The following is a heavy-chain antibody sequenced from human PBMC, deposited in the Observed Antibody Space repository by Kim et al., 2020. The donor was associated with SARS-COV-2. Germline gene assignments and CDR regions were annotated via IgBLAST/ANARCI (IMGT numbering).Heavy chain of an antibody. J-gene: IGHJ6*02. V-gene: IGHV3-49*02. Sequence: SVKGRFTISRDDSKSSAYLQMNSLKTEDTAVYYCTRGGVYGSGIDYYYGMDVWGQGTTVTVSS. D-gene: IGHD3-10*01. CDR3: TRGGVYGSGIDYYYGMDV.